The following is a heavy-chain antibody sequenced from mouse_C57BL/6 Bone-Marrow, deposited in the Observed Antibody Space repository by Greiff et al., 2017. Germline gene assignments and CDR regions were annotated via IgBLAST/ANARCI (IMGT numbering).Heavy chain of an antibody. CDR1: GYSFTGYY. J-gene: IGHJ2*01. D-gene: IGHD2-3*01. Sequence: VQLQQSGPELVKPGASVKISCKASGYSFTGYYMNWVKQSPEKSLEWIGEINPSTGGTTYNQKFKAKATLTVDKSSSTAYMQLKSLTSEDSAVYYCARSGDGYYVDYFDYWGQGTTLTVSS. V-gene: IGHV1-42*01. CDR3: ARSGDGYYVDYFDY. CDR2: INPSTGGT.